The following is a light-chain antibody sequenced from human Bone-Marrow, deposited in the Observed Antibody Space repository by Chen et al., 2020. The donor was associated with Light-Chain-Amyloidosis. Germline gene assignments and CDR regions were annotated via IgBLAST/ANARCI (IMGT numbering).Light chain of an antibody. Sequence: QSALTQPASVSGSPGQSITISCTGTSSDVGCDNHVSWYQQHPDKAPKLMIYEVTNRPSWVPDRFSGSKSNNTASITIAGLQTEDEADYFCSSYTIRNTLVVGSGTRVTGL. CDR1: SSDVGCDNH. CDR2: EVT. J-gene: IGLJ1*01. CDR3: SSYTIRNTLV. V-gene: IGLV2-14*01.